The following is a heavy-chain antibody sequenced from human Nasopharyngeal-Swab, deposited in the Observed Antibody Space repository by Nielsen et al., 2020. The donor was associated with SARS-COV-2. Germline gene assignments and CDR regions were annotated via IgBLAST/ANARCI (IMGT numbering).Heavy chain of an antibody. CDR3: ATPVSSSEKYAFEV. D-gene: IGHD6-13*01. V-gene: IGHV5-51*01. J-gene: IGHJ3*01. Sequence: GEYMKISCKASGYRFAAYWIGWVRQMPGKGLEWMGIFYPGDSQTRYSPSFQGQVTIAVDMSITTAYLQWSSLKASDTAMYYCATPVSSSEKYAFEVWGQGTMVTVSS. CDR1: GYRFAAYW. CDR2: FYPGDSQT.